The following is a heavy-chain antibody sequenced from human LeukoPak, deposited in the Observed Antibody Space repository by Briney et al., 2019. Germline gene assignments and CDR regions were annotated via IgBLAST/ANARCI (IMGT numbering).Heavy chain of an antibody. Sequence: GGSLRLSCAASGFTLSSYAMHWVRQAPGKGLEWMAVLSYEGSHTYYADSVKGRFTVSRDNSKNTLYLEMNSLRPEDTALYYCASDGQLDYWGQGTLVTVSS. V-gene: IGHV3-30*04. D-gene: IGHD1-1*01. CDR2: LSYEGSHT. J-gene: IGHJ4*02. CDR3: ASDGQLDY. CDR1: GFTLSSYA.